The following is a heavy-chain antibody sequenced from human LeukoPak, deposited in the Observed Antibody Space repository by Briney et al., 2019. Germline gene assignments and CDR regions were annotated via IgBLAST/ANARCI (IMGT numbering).Heavy chain of an antibody. CDR1: GGSISRYY. CDR3: AKSNGYGLVDI. V-gene: IGHV4-59*01. CDR2: ISYTGST. D-gene: IGHD3-10*01. J-gene: IGHJ3*02. Sequence: LSETLSLTCTVSGGSISRYYWSWIRQPPGKGLEWIGYISYTGSTTYNSSLKSRVTISLDTSQNQFSLKLTSVTPADTAVYYCAKSNGYGLVDIWGQGTMVTVSS.